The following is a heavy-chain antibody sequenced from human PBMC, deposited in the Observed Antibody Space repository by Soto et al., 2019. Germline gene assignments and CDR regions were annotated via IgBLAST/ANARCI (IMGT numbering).Heavy chain of an antibody. D-gene: IGHD3-3*01. CDR3: ARDVPDYDFWSGYYIYWFDP. V-gene: IGHV1-8*01. J-gene: IGHJ5*02. CDR2: MNPNSGNT. CDR1: GYTFTSYD. Sequence: QVQLVQSGAEVKKPGASVKVSCKASGYTFTSYDINWVRQATGQGLEWMGWMNPNSGNTGYAQKFQGRVTMTRNTSISTAYMELSSLRSEDTAVYYCARDVPDYDFWSGYYIYWFDPWGQGTLVTVSS.